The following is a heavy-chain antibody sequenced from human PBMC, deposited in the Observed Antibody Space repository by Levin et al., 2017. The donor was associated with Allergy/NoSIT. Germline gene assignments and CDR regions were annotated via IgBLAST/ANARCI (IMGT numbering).Heavy chain of an antibody. CDR3: ARTPRNWYFDL. CDR1: GFTFSVYW. V-gene: IGHV3-74*01. CDR2: ISSDGTTA. J-gene: IGHJ2*01. D-gene: IGHD1-14*01. Sequence: GESLKISCAASGFTFSVYWMHWVRQVPGKGLVWVSRISSDGTTAAYADSVKGRFTISRDNAKNTLYLQMNSLRAEDTAVYYCARTPRNWYFDLWGRGTLVTVSS.